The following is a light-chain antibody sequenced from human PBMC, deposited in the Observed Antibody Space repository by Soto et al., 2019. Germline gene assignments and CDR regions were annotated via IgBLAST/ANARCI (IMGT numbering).Light chain of an antibody. V-gene: IGKV3D-15*01. J-gene: IGKJ1*01. CDR2: GIS. Sequence: EIVMTQSPVILSVSPGERATLSCRASQSVRSNLAWYQQKPGQAPRLLIHGISNRATGVPDRFSGSGSGTDFTLTISRLEPEDFAVYYCQQYTAWPLTFGQGTKVDIK. CDR1: QSVRSN. CDR3: QQYTAWPLT.